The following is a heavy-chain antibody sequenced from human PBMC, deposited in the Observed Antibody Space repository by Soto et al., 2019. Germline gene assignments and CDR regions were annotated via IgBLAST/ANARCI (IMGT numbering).Heavy chain of an antibody. V-gene: IGHV4-31*11. D-gene: IGHD5-18*01. CDR3: AREKGAMADF. Sequence: QVQLQESGPGLVKPSQTLSLTCVVSGASISSGGYYWSWIRQHPGKGLEWIGYVYYSGSTYYNPSLKSRVTLSVDTSKNQFSLRLSSVTAADPDVYYCAREKGAMADFWGQGILVTVSP. CDR2: VYYSGST. J-gene: IGHJ4*02. CDR1: GASISSGGYY.